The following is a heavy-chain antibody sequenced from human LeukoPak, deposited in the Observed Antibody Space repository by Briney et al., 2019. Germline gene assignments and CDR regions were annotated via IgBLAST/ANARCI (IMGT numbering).Heavy chain of an antibody. V-gene: IGHV1-18*01. CDR3: ARGRSKNYSLTWGSNY. CDR1: GYTFTTYE. D-gene: IGHD2-15*01. CDR2: ISAYNGKT. J-gene: IGHJ4*02. Sequence: ASVKVSCKASGYTFTTYEISWVRQAPGQGLEWLGWISAYNGKTNYAQNFQGRVTMTTDTSTSTAYMELRSLRSDDTAVYCCARGRSKNYSLTWGSNYWGQGTLVTVSS.